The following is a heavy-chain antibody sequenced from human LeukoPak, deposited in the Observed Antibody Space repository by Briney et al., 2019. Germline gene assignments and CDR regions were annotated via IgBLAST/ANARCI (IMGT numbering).Heavy chain of an antibody. D-gene: IGHD1-26*01. CDR1: GGSFNDYY. J-gene: IGHJ6*03. V-gene: IGHV4-34*01. CDR3: ARGGVVGATSTNYYMDV. Sequence: SETLSLTCAVYGGSFNDYYWSWIRQPPGKGLEWIGEINHSGSTNYNPSLKSRVTISADTSKNQFSLKLSSVTAADTAVYYCARGGVVGATSTNYYMDVWGKGTTVTVSS. CDR2: INHSGST.